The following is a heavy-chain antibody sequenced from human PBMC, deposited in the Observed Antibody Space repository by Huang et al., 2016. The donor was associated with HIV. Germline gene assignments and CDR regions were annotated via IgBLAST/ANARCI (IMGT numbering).Heavy chain of an antibody. CDR3: ARLPTPSYYDTWSLSPVEEDFFYFNMDL. CDR2: IKPCVPA. V-gene: IGHV4-34*02. D-gene: IGHD3-3*01. J-gene: IGHJ6*03. Sequence: QVRLEQWGEGVVKPSDTLSLTCAVYGASFTTYFWSWIRQSPLQGLQWIGEIKPCVPANYNPVFQSRVIMSVVPPKNQFSLSLRDMTAADAAIYDCARLPTPSYYDTWSLSPVEEDFFYFNMDLWGQGTPVIVSS. CDR1: GASFTTYF.